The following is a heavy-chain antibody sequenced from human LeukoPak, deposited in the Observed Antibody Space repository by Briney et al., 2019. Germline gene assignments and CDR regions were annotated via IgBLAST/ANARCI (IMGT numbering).Heavy chain of an antibody. J-gene: IGHJ4*02. CDR1: GFTFSSYE. D-gene: IGHD3-10*01. V-gene: IGHV3-48*03. CDR2: ISSSGSTI. Sequence: GGSLRLSCAAPGFTFSSYEMNWVRQAPGKGLEWVSYISSSGSTIYYADSVKGRFTISRDNAKNSLYLQMNSLRAEDTAVYYCARPSRGVIPYYWGQGTLVTVSS. CDR3: ARPSRGVIPYY.